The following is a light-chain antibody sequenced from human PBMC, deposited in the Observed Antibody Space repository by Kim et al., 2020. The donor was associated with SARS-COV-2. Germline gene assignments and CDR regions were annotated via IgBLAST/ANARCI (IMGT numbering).Light chain of an antibody. CDR3: QQYNSWPRT. Sequence: SPGERVTLSCRASEGVRTNMCWYQHKPGQAPRLLIYDASTRAIGFPARFSGSGSETEFTLTISSLQAEDSAIYYCQQYNSWPRTFGQGTKVDIK. CDR2: DAS. J-gene: IGKJ1*01. V-gene: IGKV3-15*01. CDR1: EGVRTN.